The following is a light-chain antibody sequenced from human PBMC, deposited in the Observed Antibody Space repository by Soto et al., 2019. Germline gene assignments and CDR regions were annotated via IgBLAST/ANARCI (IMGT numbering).Light chain of an antibody. CDR2: DVS. J-gene: IGLJ2*01. Sequence: SALTQPASVSGSPGQSITISCTGTSSDVGGYNYVSWYQQHPGKAPKLMIYDVSNRPSGVSNRFSGSKSGNMASLTISGLQAEDEADYYCSSYAGSNNLIFGGGTQLTVL. V-gene: IGLV2-14*01. CDR1: SSDVGGYNY. CDR3: SSYAGSNNLI.